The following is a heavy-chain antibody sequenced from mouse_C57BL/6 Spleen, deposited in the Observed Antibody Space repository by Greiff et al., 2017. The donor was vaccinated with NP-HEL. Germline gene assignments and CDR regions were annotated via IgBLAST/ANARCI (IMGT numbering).Heavy chain of an antibody. V-gene: IGHV1-81*01. J-gene: IGHJ1*03. CDR2: IYPRSGNT. D-gene: IGHD2-4*01. CDR1: GYTFTSYG. Sequence: VQLQQSGAELARPGASVKLSCMASGYTFTSYGISWVKQRTGQGLEWIGEIYPRSGNTYYNEKFKGKATLTADKSSSTAYMELRSLTSEDSAVYFCARDDYDWYFDVWGTGTTVTVSS. CDR3: ARDDYDWYFDV.